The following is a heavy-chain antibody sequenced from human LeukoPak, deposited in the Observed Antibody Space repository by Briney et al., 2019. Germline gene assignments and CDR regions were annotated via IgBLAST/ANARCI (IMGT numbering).Heavy chain of an antibody. J-gene: IGHJ5*02. V-gene: IGHV3-21*01. D-gene: IGHD5-12*01. CDR1: GFTFSSYS. Sequence: GGSLRLSCAASGFTFSSYSMNWVRQAPGKGLEWVSSISSSSSYIHYADSVKGRFTISRDNAKNSLYLQMNSLRAEDTAVYYCARDRGYDFDWFDPWGQGTLVTVSS. CDR3: ARDRGYDFDWFDP. CDR2: ISSSSSYI.